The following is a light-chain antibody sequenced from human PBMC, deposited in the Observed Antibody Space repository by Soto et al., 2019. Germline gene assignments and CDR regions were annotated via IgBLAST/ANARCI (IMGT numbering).Light chain of an antibody. Sequence: DIQMTQSPSTLSASLGEGLTLTCRASQNISSWLAWYQQKPGKAPNLLIYQTSNLESGVPSRFSGRGSGTEFTLTITSLQPDDFATYYCQQYKRYSKTFGQGTKVDIK. CDR1: QNISSW. CDR2: QTS. CDR3: QQYKRYSKT. V-gene: IGKV1-5*03. J-gene: IGKJ1*01.